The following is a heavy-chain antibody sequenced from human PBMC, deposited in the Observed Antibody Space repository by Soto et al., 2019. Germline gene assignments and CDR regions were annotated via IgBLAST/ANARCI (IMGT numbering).Heavy chain of an antibody. V-gene: IGHV4-39*01. J-gene: IGHJ6*03. CDR2: IYYSGST. CDR1: GGSISSSSYY. Sequence: SETLSLTCTVSGGSISSSSYYWGWIRQPPGKGLEWIGSIYYSGSTYYNPSLKSRVTISVDTSKNQFSLKLSSVTAADTAVYYCAIPGIAVAGAYYYYYYMDVWGKGTTVTVSS. D-gene: IGHD6-19*01. CDR3: AIPGIAVAGAYYYYYYMDV.